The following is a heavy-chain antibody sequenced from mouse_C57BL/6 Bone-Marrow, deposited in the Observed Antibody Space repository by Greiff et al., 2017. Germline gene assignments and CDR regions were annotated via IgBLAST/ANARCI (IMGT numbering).Heavy chain of an antibody. V-gene: IGHV1-59*01. CDR3: ATNWERFAY. D-gene: IGHD4-1*01. Sequence: QVQLQQPGAELVRPGTSVKLSCKASGYTFTSYWMHWVKQRPGQGLEWIGVIDPSDSYTNYNQKFKGKATLTVDTSSSTAYMQLSSLTSEDSAVYYWATNWERFAYWGQGTLVTVSA. J-gene: IGHJ3*01. CDR2: IDPSDSYT. CDR1: GYTFTSYW.